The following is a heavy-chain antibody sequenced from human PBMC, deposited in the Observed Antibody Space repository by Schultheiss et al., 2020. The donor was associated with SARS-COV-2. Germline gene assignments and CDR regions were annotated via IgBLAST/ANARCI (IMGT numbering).Heavy chain of an antibody. CDR1: GFSLSTSGMC. J-gene: IGHJ4*02. CDR2: IDWDDDK. Sequence: SGPTLVKPTQTLTLTCTFSGFSLSTSGMCVSWIRQPPGKALEWLARIDWDDDKYYSTSLKTRLTISKDTSKNQVVLTMTNMDPVDTATYYCARSSCSSTSCYMGPDFDYWGQGTLVTVSS. CDR3: ARSSCSSTSCYMGPDFDY. D-gene: IGHD2-2*02. V-gene: IGHV2-70*11.